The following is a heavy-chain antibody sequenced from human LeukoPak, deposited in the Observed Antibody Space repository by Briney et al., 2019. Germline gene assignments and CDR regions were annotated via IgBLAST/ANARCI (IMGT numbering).Heavy chain of an antibody. CDR1: GGSISSSNW. J-gene: IGHJ6*03. D-gene: IGHD6-13*01. CDR3: ARDRAVAAAGYYYMDV. V-gene: IGHV4-4*02. Sequence: SETLSLTCAVSGGSISSSNWWSWVRQPPGKGLEWIGEIYHSGSTNYNPSLKSRVTISVDKSKSQFSLKLSSVTAADTAVYYCARDRAVAAAGYYYMDVWGKGTTVTVSS. CDR2: IYHSGST.